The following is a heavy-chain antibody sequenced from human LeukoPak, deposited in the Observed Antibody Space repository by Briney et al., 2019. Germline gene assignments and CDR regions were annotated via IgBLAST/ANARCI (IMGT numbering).Heavy chain of an antibody. J-gene: IGHJ6*02. CDR3: ARVRTTGSYYGMDV. CDR2: ISGSGGST. D-gene: IGHD3-10*01. Sequence: PTGGSLRLSCAASGFTFSSYAMSWVRQAPGKGLEWVSAISGSGGSTYYADSVKGRFTISRDNSKNTLYLQMNSLRVEDTAMYYCARVRTTGSYYGMDVWGQGTTVTVSS. CDR1: GFTFSSYA. V-gene: IGHV3-23*01.